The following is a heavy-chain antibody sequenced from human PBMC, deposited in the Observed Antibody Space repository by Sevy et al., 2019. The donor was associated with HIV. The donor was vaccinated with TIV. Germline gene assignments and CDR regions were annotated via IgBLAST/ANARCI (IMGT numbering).Heavy chain of an antibody. Sequence: SETLSLTCTVSGGSISGYYWSWIRQPPGKGLGGIGYISYSGSTNYNPSLKSRVTISVDTSKNEFSLKLSSVTAADTAVYYCARSRVITGTFDYWGQGTLVTVSS. V-gene: IGHV4-59*01. CDR1: GGSISGYY. J-gene: IGHJ4*02. D-gene: IGHD1-20*01. CDR3: ARSRVITGTFDY. CDR2: ISYSGST.